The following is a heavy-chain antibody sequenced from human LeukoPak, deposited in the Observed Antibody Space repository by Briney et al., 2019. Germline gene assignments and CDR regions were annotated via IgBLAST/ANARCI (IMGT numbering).Heavy chain of an antibody. CDR2: IYPGDSYT. CDR1: VYTFTSYW. Sequence: GESLRISCKASVYTFTSYWVAWVRHKPGKGLEGMGDIYPGDSYTRYSPSLQGHVTISPDTSISTAFLQWSSLEASATAMYYCARTNYYETSGWAAGLSPFDMWGRGTMVTVSS. D-gene: IGHD3-22*01. V-gene: IGHV5-51*01. CDR3: ARTNYYETSGWAAGLSPFDM. J-gene: IGHJ3*02.